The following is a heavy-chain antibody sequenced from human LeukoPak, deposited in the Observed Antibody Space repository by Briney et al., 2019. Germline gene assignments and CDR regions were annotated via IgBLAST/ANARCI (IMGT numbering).Heavy chain of an antibody. D-gene: IGHD7-27*01. CDR1: GVSISSYY. CDR2: IYSSGST. CDR3: ARRPTGDPKFDY. Sequence: SETLSLTCTVSGVSISSYYWGWIRQPPGKRLEWIGYIYSSGSTYYNPSLKSRVTISVDTSKNRFSLKLSTVTAADTAVYYCARRPTGDPKFDYWGQGTLVTVSS. V-gene: IGHV4-59*08. J-gene: IGHJ4*02.